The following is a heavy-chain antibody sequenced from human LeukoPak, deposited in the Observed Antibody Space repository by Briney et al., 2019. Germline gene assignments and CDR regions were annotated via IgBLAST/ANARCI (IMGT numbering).Heavy chain of an antibody. D-gene: IGHD6-6*01. CDR1: GFTFSTYY. CDR3: ASGFSSSPYFDY. CDR2: ITGSSGYI. Sequence: PGGSLRLSCAASGFTFSTYYMNWVRQAPGKGLEWVSSITGSSGYIYYTDSVKGRFTISRDNAKNSLFLQMNSLRDEDTAVYYCASGFSSSPYFDYWGQGTLVTVSS. V-gene: IGHV3-21*01. J-gene: IGHJ4*02.